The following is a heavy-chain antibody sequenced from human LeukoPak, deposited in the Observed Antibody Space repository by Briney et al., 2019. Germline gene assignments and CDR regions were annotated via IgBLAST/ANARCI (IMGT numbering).Heavy chain of an antibody. CDR2: ITNGGST. J-gene: IGHJ3*02. CDR1: DGSFSGYY. D-gene: IGHD1-14*01. CDR3: VRAGECGPGNFAFDM. V-gene: IGHV4-34*01. Sequence: SEALSLTYVVYDGSFSGYYWTWIRQPPGKGLEWIGEITNGGSTNYNPSLASRVTISVDTSKDRFSLRLTSVTAADTAVYYCVRAGECGPGNFAFDMWGQGTMVTVSS.